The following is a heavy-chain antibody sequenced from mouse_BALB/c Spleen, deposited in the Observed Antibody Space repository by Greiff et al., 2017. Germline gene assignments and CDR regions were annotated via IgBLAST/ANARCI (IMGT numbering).Heavy chain of an antibody. CDR2: IWAGGST. CDR3: AREDNWAWFAY. Sequence: VKLVESGPGLVAPSQSLSITCTVSGFSLTSYGVHWVRQPPGKGLEWLGVIWAGGSTNYNSALMSRLSISKDNSKSQVFLKMNSLQTDDTAMYYCAREDNWAWFAYWGQGTLVTVSA. D-gene: IGHD4-1*02. CDR1: GFSLTSYG. J-gene: IGHJ3*01. V-gene: IGHV2-9*02.